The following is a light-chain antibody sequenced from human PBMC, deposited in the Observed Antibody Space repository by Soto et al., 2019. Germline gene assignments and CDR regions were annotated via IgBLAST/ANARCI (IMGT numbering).Light chain of an antibody. CDR1: QSVSSY. J-gene: IGKJ3*01. CDR2: DAS. Sequence: EIVLTQSPATLSLSPGERATLSCRASQSVSSYLAWYQQKPGQAPRLLIYDASSRATGIPARFSGSGSGTDFTITISSLEPEDFAVYYGQQHSNWPPVFTFGPGTKVDIK. V-gene: IGKV3-11*01. CDR3: QQHSNWPPVFT.